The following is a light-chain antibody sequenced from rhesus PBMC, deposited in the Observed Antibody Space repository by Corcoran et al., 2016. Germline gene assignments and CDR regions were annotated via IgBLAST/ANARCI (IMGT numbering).Light chain of an antibody. CDR2: GAS. CDR1: QSVGSS. J-gene: IGKJ4*01. Sequence: QVILTQSPATLSLSPGERATLSCRASQSVGSSLAWYKQKPGQAPRLLIYGASSRATGIPDRFSGSGSGTEFTLTISSLEPEDFAVYYCQKYSSSPPTFGGGTKVEIK. CDR3: QKYSSSPPT. V-gene: IGKV3-53*01.